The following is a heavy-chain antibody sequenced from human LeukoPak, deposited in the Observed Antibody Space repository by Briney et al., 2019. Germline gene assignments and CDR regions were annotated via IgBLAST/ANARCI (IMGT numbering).Heavy chain of an antibody. J-gene: IGHJ5*02. CDR1: RFTFSSYA. CDR2: ISGGGGST. V-gene: IGHV3-23*01. D-gene: IGHD4-23*01. CDR3: CRGYGGP. Sequence: GGSLRLSCAASRFTFSSYAMNWVRQAPGKGLEGVSTISGGGGSTYYADSVKGRFTISRDNSKNTLYLQMNSLRAEDTAVYYPCRGYGGPWGQGTLVTVSS.